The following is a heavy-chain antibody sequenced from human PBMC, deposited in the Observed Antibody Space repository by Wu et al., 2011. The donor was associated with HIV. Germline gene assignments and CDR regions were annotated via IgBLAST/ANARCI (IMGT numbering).Heavy chain of an antibody. J-gene: IGHJ4*02. Sequence: QVQLVQSGAEVKKPGASVKVSCKTSGYTFTTYDINWVRQATGQGLEWMGWTNPNSGNTGYAQNFQGRITITRNTSMSTAYMELSSLRFEDTAVYFCARRVAASGTTLGHWGQGTLVTVSS. CDR2: TNPNSGNT. V-gene: IGHV1-8*03. CDR1: GYTFTTYD. CDR3: ARRVAASGTTLGH. D-gene: IGHD6-13*01.